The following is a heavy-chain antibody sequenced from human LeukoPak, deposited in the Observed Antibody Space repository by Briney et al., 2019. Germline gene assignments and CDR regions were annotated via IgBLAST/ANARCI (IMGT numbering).Heavy chain of an antibody. J-gene: IGHJ3*02. CDR1: GYTFTSSG. Sequence: ASVKVSCKASGYTFTSSGISWVRQAPGQGLEWMGWISAYNGNANYAQKLQGRVTVTTDTSTGTAYMDLRSLRSDDTAIYYCAGDYADAFDSWGQGTMVTVSS. V-gene: IGHV1-18*01. CDR3: AGDYADAFDS. CDR2: ISAYNGNA. D-gene: IGHD2-2*01.